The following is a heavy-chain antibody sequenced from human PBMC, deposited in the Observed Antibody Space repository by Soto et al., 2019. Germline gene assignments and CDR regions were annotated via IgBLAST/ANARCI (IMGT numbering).Heavy chain of an antibody. CDR2: ISGGGGDI. CDR3: ASRPERGGRYFDH. J-gene: IGHJ4*02. CDR1: GFTLSDYH. V-gene: IGHV3-11*01. D-gene: IGHD3-16*01. Sequence: QVQLVESGGDLVKPGGSLRLSCAASGFTLSDYHMNWIRQAPGKGLEWFSFISGGGGDIYYADSVKGRFTISRDNAKNSLFLQMNSLRAEDTAVYYCASRPERGGRYFDHWGQGTLVTVSS.